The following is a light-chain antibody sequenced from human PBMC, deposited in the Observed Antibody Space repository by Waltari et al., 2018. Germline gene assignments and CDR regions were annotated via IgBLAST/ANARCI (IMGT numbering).Light chain of an antibody. CDR1: SSAFAVFNY. Sequence: QSALTQYASVSGSPGQSITISCTGTSSAFAVFNYVSWYQQPPGKAPQLMIYDVSKRPSGVSNRFSGSKSGNTASLTISGLQAEDEADYYCSSYTSTWVFGGGTKLTVL. V-gene: IGLV2-14*01. CDR3: SSYTSTWV. J-gene: IGLJ3*02. CDR2: DVS.